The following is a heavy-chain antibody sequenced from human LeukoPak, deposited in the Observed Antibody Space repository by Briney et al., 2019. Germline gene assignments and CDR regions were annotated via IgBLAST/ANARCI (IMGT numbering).Heavy chain of an antibody. CDR1: GFTFSSYA. CDR3: AKGLTGYSNYGMDV. CDR2: ISGTGSRT. V-gene: IGHV3-23*01. D-gene: IGHD3-9*01. Sequence: GGSLRLSCAASGFTFSSYAMNWVRQAPGKGLEWVSAISGTGSRTYYADSVKGRFTISRDNSKNTMYLQMKSLRVEHTARYYCAKGLTGYSNYGMDVWGQGTTVTVSS. J-gene: IGHJ6*02.